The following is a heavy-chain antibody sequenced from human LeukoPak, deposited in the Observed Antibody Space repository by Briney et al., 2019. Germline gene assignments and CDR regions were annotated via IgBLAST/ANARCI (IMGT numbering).Heavy chain of an antibody. D-gene: IGHD7-27*01. CDR1: GFTFSSYA. Sequence: GGSLRLSCAASGFTFSSYAMHWVRQAPGKGLKWVAVTSFDGSDNYYADSVKGRFTISRDDSRNTLSLQMNSLRVEDTAVYYCARDLAWGAFDYWGQGTLVTVSS. CDR2: TSFDGSDN. V-gene: IGHV3-30*04. CDR3: ARDLAWGAFDY. J-gene: IGHJ4*02.